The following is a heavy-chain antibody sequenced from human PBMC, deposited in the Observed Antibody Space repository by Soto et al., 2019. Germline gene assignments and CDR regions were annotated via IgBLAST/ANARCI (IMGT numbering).Heavy chain of an antibody. CDR1: GGTFSSYA. CDR2: IIPIFGTA. J-gene: IGHJ6*02. Sequence: QVQLVQSGAEVKKPGSSVKVSCKASGGTFSSYAISWVRQAPGQGLEWMGGIIPIFGTANYAQKFQGRVTITADESTSTAYMELSSLRSEDTAAYYCASGSYYYGSDPYYYYGMDVWGQGTTVTVSS. V-gene: IGHV1-69*01. D-gene: IGHD3-10*01. CDR3: ASGSYYYGSDPYYYYGMDV.